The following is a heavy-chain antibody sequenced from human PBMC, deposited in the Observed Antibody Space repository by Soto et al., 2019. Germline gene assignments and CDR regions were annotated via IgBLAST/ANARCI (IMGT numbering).Heavy chain of an antibody. J-gene: IGHJ4*02. D-gene: IGHD6-13*01. CDR1: GGTFSSYA. Sequence: QVQLVQSGAEVKKPGSSVKVSCKASGGTFSSYAISWVRQAPGQGLEWMGGIIPIFGTANYAQKFQGRVTITADESTSTAYMALSSLRSEDTAVYYCAGVRRTAAGTKLGYFDYWGQGTLVTVSS. CDR2: IIPIFGTA. CDR3: AGVRRTAAGTKLGYFDY. V-gene: IGHV1-69*01.